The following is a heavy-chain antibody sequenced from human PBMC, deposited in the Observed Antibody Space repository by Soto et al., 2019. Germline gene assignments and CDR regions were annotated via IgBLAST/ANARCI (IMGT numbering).Heavy chain of an antibody. J-gene: IGHJ5*02. D-gene: IGHD3-3*01. V-gene: IGHV3-74*01. CDR3: SNLSLGWEP. CDR2: INAVGSGT. Sequence: GGSLRLSCAASGFPFNTYWMHWVRQAPGEGLVWVSRINAVGSGTTYADSVKGRFTVSRDNANNMFYLQMNSLRAEDTAVYYCSNLSLGWEPWGKGTLVIVSS. CDR1: GFPFNTYW.